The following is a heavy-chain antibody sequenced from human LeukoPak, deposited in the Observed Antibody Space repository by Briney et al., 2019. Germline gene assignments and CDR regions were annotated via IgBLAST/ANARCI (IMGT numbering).Heavy chain of an antibody. D-gene: IGHD3-22*01. CDR3: ASLAGTYYYDSSGYYLDAFDI. J-gene: IGHJ3*02. CDR2: ISAYNGNT. V-gene: IGHV1-18*01. CDR1: GYTFTSYG. Sequence: ASVKVSCKASGYTFTSYGICWVRQAPGQGLEWMGWISAYNGNTNYAQKLQGRVTMTTDTSTSTAYMEMSSLSSDDTAVYYCASLAGTYYYDSSGYYLDAFDIWGQGTMVTVSS.